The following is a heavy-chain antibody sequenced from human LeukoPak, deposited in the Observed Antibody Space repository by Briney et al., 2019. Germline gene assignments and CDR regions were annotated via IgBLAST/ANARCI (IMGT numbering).Heavy chain of an antibody. CDR2: IKQDGIEK. CDR1: GFTFTKYW. CDR3: ARDHWGYLTNDAFDI. Sequence: GDSLRLSCAASGFTFTKYWMNWVRQAPGKGREWVANIKQDGIEKYYVDSVRGRFTISRDNARNSLYLQMNSLRVGDTAVYYCARDHWGYLTNDAFDIWGQGTMVTVSS. V-gene: IGHV3-7*01. J-gene: IGHJ3*02. D-gene: IGHD7-27*01.